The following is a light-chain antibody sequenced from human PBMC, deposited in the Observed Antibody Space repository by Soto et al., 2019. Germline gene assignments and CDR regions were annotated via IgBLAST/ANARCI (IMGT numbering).Light chain of an antibody. CDR2: DAS. V-gene: IGKV1-33*01. CDR3: QQYNNWPRT. J-gene: IGKJ1*01. Sequence: DIKMTQSPSSLSASVGDRVTITCQASQDISNYLNWYQQKPGKAPKLLIYDASNLETGVPSRFSGSGSGTDFTFTISSLQPEDIAVYYCQQYNNWPRTFGQGTKVDNK. CDR1: QDISNY.